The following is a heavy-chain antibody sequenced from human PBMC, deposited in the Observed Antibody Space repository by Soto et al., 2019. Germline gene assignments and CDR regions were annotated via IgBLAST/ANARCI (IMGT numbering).Heavy chain of an antibody. CDR3: ARDGIGDMDV. D-gene: IGHD1-26*01. V-gene: IGHV3-21*01. CDR1: GFTFSSYS. J-gene: IGHJ6*02. CDR2: IRSISSYI. Sequence: VGSLRLSCAASGFTFSSYSMNWVRQAPGKGLEWVSSIRSISSYIYYADSVKGRFTISRDNAKNSLYLQMNSLRAEDTAVYYCARDGIGDMDVWGQGTTVTVSS.